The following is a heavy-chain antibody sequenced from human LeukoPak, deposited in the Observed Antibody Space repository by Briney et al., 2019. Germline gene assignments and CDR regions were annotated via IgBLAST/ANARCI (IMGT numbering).Heavy chain of an antibody. D-gene: IGHD2-21*02. CDR1: GGTFSSYA. V-gene: IGHV1-69*04. J-gene: IGHJ6*02. CDR2: IIPILGIA. CDR3: ARDCGGDCYLSFRYYYGMDV. Sequence: ASVKVSCKASGGTFSSYAISWVRQAPGQGLEWMGRIIPILGIANYAQKFQGRVTITADKSTSTAYMELSSLRSEDTAVYYCARDCGGDCYLSFRYYYGMDVWGQGTTVTVSS.